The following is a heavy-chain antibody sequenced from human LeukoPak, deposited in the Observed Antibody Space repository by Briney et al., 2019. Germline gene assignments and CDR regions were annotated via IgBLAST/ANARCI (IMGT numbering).Heavy chain of an antibody. V-gene: IGHV3-30*18. CDR1: GLTVSSNY. CDR2: ISYDGSNK. D-gene: IGHD2-15*01. J-gene: IGHJ3*02. CDR3: AKGLKYCSGGSCYSGDAFDI. Sequence: GGSLRLSCAASGLTVSSNYMSWVRQAPGKGLEWVAVISYDGSNKYYADSVKGRFTISRDNSKNTLYLQMNSLRAEDTAVYYCAKGLKYCSGGSCYSGDAFDIWGQGTMVTVSS.